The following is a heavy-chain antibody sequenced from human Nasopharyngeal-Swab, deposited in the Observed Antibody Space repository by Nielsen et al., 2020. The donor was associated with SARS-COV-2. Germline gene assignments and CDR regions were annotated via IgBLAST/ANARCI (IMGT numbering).Heavy chain of an antibody. CDR2: IHHSGST. CDR3: ARGLSGVVPAPILGLGPYYYYYYMDV. J-gene: IGHJ6*03. V-gene: IGHV4-34*01. CDR1: GGSFSGSY. D-gene: IGHD2-2*01. Sequence: SETLSLTCAVYGGSFSGSYWGWIRQPPGKGPEWIAEIHHSGSTTYHPSLRSRVTLSVDTSMNQVSLEVSSVTAADTAVYYCARGLSGVVPAPILGLGPYYYYYYMDVWGKGTTVTVSS.